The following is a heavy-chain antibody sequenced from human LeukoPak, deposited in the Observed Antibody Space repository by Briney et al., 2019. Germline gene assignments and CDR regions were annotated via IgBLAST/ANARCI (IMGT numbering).Heavy chain of an antibody. CDR2: IYYSGRT. V-gene: IGHV4-59*01. Sequence: PSETLSLTCTVSGGSISSYYWSWIRQPPGKGLEWIGYIYYSGRTNYNPSLKSRVTISVDTSKNQFSLKLSSVTAADTAVYYCARARPDYDILTGYYNLAYFDYWGQGTLVTVSS. D-gene: IGHD3-9*01. CDR1: GGSISSYY. J-gene: IGHJ4*02. CDR3: ARARPDYDILTGYYNLAYFDY.